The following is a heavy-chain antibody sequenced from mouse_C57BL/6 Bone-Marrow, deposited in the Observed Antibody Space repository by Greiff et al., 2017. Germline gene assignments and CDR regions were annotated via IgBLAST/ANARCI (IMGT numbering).Heavy chain of an antibody. J-gene: IGHJ4*01. CDR2: INPNYGTT. D-gene: IGHD2-5*01. CDR1: GYSFTDYN. Sequence: EVQLQESGPELVKPGASVKISCKASGYSFTDYNMNWVKQSNGKSLEWIGVINPNYGTTSYNQKFKGKATLTVYQSSSTAYMQLNSLTSEDSAVYYCATYYSNCYYAMDYWGQGTSVTVSS. V-gene: IGHV1-39*01. CDR3: ATYYSNCYYAMDY.